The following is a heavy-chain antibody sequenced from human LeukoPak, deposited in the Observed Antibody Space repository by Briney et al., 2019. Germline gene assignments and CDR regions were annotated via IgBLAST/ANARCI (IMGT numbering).Heavy chain of an antibody. CDR3: ATSIYYGDYYFDY. CDR1: GYTLTELS. D-gene: IGHD4-17*01. CDR2: FDPEDGET. Sequence: ASVKVSCKVSGYTLTELSMHWVRQAPGKGLEWMGGFDPEDGETIYAQKFQGRVTMTEDTSTDTAYMEPSSLRSEDTAVYYCATSIYYGDYYFDYWGQGTLVTVSS. V-gene: IGHV1-24*01. J-gene: IGHJ4*02.